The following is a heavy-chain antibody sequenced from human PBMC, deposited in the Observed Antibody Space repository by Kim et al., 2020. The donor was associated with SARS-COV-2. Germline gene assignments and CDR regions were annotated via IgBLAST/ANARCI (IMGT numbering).Heavy chain of an antibody. V-gene: IGHV1-18*01. D-gene: IGHD2-21*02. CDR1: GYTFAAYG. CDR3: ARGGRGDHFYNGMDV. Sequence: ASVKVSCKASGYTFAAYGISWVRQARGQGLEWMGGIGAYNGMSDYGQTFHDRITMTTDISSNTAYLEVRSLRSDDTAIYYCARGGRGDHFYNGMDVWGQGTAVSVSS. CDR2: IGAYNGMS. J-gene: IGHJ6*02.